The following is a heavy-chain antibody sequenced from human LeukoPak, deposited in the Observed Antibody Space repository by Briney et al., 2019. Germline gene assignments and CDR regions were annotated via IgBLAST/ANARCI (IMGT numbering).Heavy chain of an antibody. CDR2: INPSGGST. J-gene: IGHJ6*02. V-gene: IGHV1-46*01. CDR3: ARAYCSGGSCYLYYYYGMDV. CDR1: GYTFTSYY. D-gene: IGHD2-15*01. Sequence: GASVKVSCKASGYTFTSYYMHWVRQAPGQGLEWMGIINPSGGSTSYAQKFQGRVTMTRNTSISTAYMELSSLRSEDTAVYYCARAYCSGGSCYLYYYYGMDVWGQGTTVTDSS.